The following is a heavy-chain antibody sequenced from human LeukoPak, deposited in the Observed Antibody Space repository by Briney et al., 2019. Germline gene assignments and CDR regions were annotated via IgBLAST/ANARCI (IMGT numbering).Heavy chain of an antibody. V-gene: IGHV3-7*04. CDR2: IKQEGSEK. D-gene: IGHD2-15*01. J-gene: IGHJ4*02. CDR1: GFSFSSYS. CDR3: ARDLYSYPYFDY. Sequence: PGGSLRLSCIASGFSFSSYSMSWVRQAPGKGLGWVADIKQEGSEKYYVDSVQGRFTITRDNAKNSLYLQMNSLRAEDTAVYYCARDLYSYPYFDYWGQGTLVTVSS.